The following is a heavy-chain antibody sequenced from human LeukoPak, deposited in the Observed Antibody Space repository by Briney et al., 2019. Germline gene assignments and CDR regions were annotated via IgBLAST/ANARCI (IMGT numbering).Heavy chain of an antibody. V-gene: IGHV3-21*01. CDR3: ARPMGEYCGGDCNAFDI. J-gene: IGHJ3*02. CDR1: GFTFSSYG. CDR2: ISSSSSYI. D-gene: IGHD2-21*01. Sequence: GSLRLSCAASGFTFSSYGMHWVRQAPGKGLEWVSSISSSSSYIYYADSVKGRFTISRDNAKNSLYLQMNSLRAEDTAVYYCARPMGEYCGGDCNAFDIWGQGTMVTVSS.